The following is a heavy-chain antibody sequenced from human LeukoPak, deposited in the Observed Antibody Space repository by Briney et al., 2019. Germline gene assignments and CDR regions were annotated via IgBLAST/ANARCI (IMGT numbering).Heavy chain of an antibody. D-gene: IGHD7-27*01. CDR2: ISGSGGST. J-gene: IGHJ5*02. Sequence: GGSLRLSCAASGFTVSSNYMSWVRQAPGKGLEWVSAISGSGGSTYYADSVKGRFTISRDNSKNTLYLQMNSLRAEDTAVYYCAKAGPGNWVYNWFDPWGQGTLVTDSS. V-gene: IGHV3-23*01. CDR3: AKAGPGNWVYNWFDP. CDR1: GFTVSSNY.